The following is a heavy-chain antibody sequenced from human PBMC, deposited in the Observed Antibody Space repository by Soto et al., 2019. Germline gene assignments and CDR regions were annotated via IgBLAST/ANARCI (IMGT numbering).Heavy chain of an antibody. CDR2: IYWDGYK. J-gene: IGHJ4*02. Sequence: QITLKESGPTLVKPTQTLTLTCAFSGFSLRTNGVGVGWIRQPPGKALEWLALIYWDGYKHYSPSLESRLTITEDTSKYEVVLTVTNMDPVDTATYYCAHKGGGDRILDYWGQGTLVTVSS. CDR1: GFSLRTNGVG. V-gene: IGHV2-5*02. D-gene: IGHD3-16*01. CDR3: AHKGGGDRILDY.